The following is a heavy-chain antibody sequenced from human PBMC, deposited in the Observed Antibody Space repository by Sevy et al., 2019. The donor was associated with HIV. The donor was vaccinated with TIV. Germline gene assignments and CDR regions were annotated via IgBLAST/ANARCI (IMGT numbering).Heavy chain of an antibody. J-gene: IGHJ4*02. CDR2: IFYSGAT. CDR1: GVSISNGGNY. V-gene: IGHV4-31*03. Sequence: SETLSLTCSVSGVSISNGGNYWAWVRQHPGKGLEWIGSIFYSGATFYNPSLEGRLNISVDTSENLLSLRLSSVTAADTAVYFCARIFRAPYYYNTGGYYRNWGQGTQVTVSS. CDR3: ARIFRAPYYYNTGGYYRN. D-gene: IGHD3-22*01.